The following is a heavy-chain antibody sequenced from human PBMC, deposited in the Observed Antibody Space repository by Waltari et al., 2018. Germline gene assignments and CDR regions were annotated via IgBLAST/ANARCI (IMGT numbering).Heavy chain of an antibody. Sequence: QVQLQQWGAGLLKPSETLSLTCAVYGGSFSGYYWSWIRQPPGKGLEWIGEINHSGSTNYNPSLKRRVTISVDTSKNQFSLKLSSVTAADTAVYYCARRAITAYYYYGMDVWGQGTTVTVSS. CDR3: ARRAITAYYYYGMDV. V-gene: IGHV4-34*01. D-gene: IGHD3-10*01. J-gene: IGHJ6*02. CDR2: INHSGST. CDR1: GGSFSGYY.